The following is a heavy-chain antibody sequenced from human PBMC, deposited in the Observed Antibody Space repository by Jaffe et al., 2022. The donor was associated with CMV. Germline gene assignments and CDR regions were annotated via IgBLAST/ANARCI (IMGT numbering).Heavy chain of an antibody. Sequence: QVQLVESGGGVVQPGRSLRLSCAASGFTFSSYGMHWVRQAPGKGLEWVAVIWYDGSNKYYADSVKGRFTISRDNSKNTLYLQMNSLRAEDTAVYYCARDWDYYGSGSYLFDYWGQGTLVTVSS. V-gene: IGHV3-33*08. D-gene: IGHD3-10*01. J-gene: IGHJ4*02. CDR1: GFTFSSYG. CDR3: ARDWDYYGSGSYLFDY. CDR2: IWYDGSNK.